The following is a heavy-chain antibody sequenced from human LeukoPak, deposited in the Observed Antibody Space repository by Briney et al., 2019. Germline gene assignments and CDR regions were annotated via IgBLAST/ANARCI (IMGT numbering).Heavy chain of an antibody. Sequence: SETLSLTCTVSGGSISSYYWSWLRQPPGKGLEWIGYIYYSGSTYYNPSLKSRVTISVDTSKNQFSLKLSSVTAADTAVYYCARDGGVLRGWFDPWGQGTLVTVSS. CDR1: GGSISSYY. CDR2: IYYSGST. D-gene: IGHD2-8*02. CDR3: ARDGGVLRGWFDP. J-gene: IGHJ5*02. V-gene: IGHV4-59*12.